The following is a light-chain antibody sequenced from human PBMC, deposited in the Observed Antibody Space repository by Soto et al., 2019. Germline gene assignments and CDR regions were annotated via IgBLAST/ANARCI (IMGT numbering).Light chain of an antibody. V-gene: IGLV2-11*01. CDR2: DVT. J-gene: IGLJ2*01. Sequence: QSVLTQPRSVSGSPGQSVTISCTGTSSDVGGYSYVSWYQQHPGKAPKLMIYDVTKRPSGVPDRFSGSKSGNTASLTISGLQTEDEADYYCCSYAGSYTLVVFGGGTQLTVL. CDR1: SSDVGGYSY. CDR3: CSYAGSYTLVV.